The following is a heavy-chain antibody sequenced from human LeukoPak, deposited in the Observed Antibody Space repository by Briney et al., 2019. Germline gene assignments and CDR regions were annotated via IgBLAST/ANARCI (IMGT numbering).Heavy chain of an antibody. CDR1: RFTFSSYW. Sequence: GWALRLSCAASRFTFSSYWMSWVRQAPGKGLEGVANINQDGSEKYCVDSVKGRFTISRDNAKTSLYLQMNSLRAEDTAVYYCARADGSYSVLDAFDIWGQGTMVTASS. CDR2: INQDGSEK. D-gene: IGHD1-26*01. CDR3: ARADGSYSVLDAFDI. J-gene: IGHJ3*02. V-gene: IGHV3-7*01.